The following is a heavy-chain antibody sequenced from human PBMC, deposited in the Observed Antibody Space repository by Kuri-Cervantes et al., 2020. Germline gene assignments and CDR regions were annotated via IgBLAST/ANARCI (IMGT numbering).Heavy chain of an antibody. CDR2: ISSSSSYI. Sequence: GGSLRLSCAASGFTFSSYSMNWVRQAPGKGLEWVSSISSSSSYIYYADSVKGRFTISSDNAKNSLYLQMNSLRAEDTALYYCAKASGGATLYWFDPWGQGTLVTVSS. D-gene: IGHD1-26*01. V-gene: IGHV3-21*04. J-gene: IGHJ5*02. CDR3: AKASGGATLYWFDP. CDR1: GFTFSSYS.